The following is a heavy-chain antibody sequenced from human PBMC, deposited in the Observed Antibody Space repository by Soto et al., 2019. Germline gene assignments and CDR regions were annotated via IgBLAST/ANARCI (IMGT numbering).Heavy chain of an antibody. CDR3: ASSHAGAHITAAVH. J-gene: IGHJ4*02. V-gene: IGHV4-30-2*01. Sequence: QLQLQESGSGLVKPSQTLSLTCAVSGGSISSGGYSWSWIRQPPGKGLEWIGYIYHSGSTYYNPSLKSRVTISVDRSKNQFSLKLNSVTAADTAVYYCASSHAGAHITAAVHWGQGTLVTVSS. D-gene: IGHD6-13*01. CDR2: IYHSGST. CDR1: GGSISSGGYS.